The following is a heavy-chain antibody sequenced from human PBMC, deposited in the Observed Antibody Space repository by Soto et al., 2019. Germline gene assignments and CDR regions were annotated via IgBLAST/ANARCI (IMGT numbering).Heavy chain of an antibody. CDR3: AREISSGWLGGMDV. CDR1: GFTFSNYG. V-gene: IGHV3-33*01. D-gene: IGHD6-19*01. J-gene: IGHJ6*02. CDR2: IWYDGTNK. Sequence: GGSLRLSCAASGFTFSNYGMHWVRQAPGRGLEWVAVIWYDGTNKYYADSVKGRFTISRDNSKNTLYLQMNSLRAEDTAVYYCAREISSGWLGGMDVWGQGTTVTVSS.